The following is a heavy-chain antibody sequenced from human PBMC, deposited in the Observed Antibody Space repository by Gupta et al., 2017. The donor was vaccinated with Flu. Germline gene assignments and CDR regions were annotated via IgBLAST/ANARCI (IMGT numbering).Heavy chain of an antibody. J-gene: IGHJ4*02. CDR2: INPNGGST. D-gene: IGHD6-13*01. CDR1: Y. V-gene: IGHV1-46*01. CDR3: ARSFTEYGYTDS. Sequence: YIQWVRQAPGQGLEWMGIINPNGGSTSYAEKFQGRVTVTRDTSTTTVYMELSSLGSEDTALYYCARSFTEYGYTDSWGQGTLVTVSS.